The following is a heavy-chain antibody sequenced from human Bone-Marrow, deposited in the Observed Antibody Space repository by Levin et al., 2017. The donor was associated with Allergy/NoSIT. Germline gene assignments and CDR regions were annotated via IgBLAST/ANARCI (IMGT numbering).Heavy chain of an antibody. CDR1: GFPFSTYS. V-gene: IGHV3-48*01. D-gene: IGHD2-8*01. Sequence: QPGGSLRLSCVASGFPFSTYSMNWVRQAPGQAMEWIAYISSSSSILFYADSVKGRFTISRDNGANSVFLQMTSLRAEDTAVYFCARDATYPNGGFYSDIFDVWGRGTKVTVSS. J-gene: IGHJ3*01. CDR2: ISSSSSIL. CDR3: ARDATYPNGGFYSDIFDV.